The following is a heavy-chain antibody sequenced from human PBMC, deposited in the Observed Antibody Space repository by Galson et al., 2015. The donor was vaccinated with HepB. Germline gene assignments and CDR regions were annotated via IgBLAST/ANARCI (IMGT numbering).Heavy chain of an antibody. V-gene: IGHV3-30-3*01. D-gene: IGHD6-13*01. CDR1: GFPFKAFA. Sequence: SLRLSCEASGFPFKAFAIFWVRQAPGKGLEWVTFIIYDGSNEFYADTVKGRFTISTDNSKNMLYLQMNSLRADDTAVYYCARGWIEQQMADYWGQGTLVTVSS. CDR3: ARGWIEQQMADY. J-gene: IGHJ4*02. CDR2: IIYDGSNE.